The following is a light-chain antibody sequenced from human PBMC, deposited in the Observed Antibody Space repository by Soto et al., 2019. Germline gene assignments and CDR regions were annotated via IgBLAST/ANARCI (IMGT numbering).Light chain of an antibody. J-gene: IGKJ3*01. Sequence: DIQMTQSPSSLSASVGDRVTITCQASQDISNYLNWYQQKPGKAPKLLIYDAPNLETGVPSRFSGSGSGTDFTFTISSLLPEDIPAYYCQQYDNLPPFTFGPGTKVDIK. CDR1: QDISNY. V-gene: IGKV1-33*01. CDR2: DAP. CDR3: QQYDNLPPFT.